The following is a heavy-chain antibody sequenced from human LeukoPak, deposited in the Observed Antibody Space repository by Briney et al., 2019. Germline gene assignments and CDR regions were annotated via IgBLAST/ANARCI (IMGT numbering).Heavy chain of an antibody. Sequence: ASVKVSCKASGYTFTGYCMHWVRQAPGQGLEWMGLINPNGGGTNYAQKFQGRVTMTRDTTISTAYMELSRLRSDDTAVYYCARYCSGGSCEAFDYWGQGTLVTVSS. CDR1: GYTFTGYC. J-gene: IGHJ4*02. V-gene: IGHV1-2*06. CDR3: ARYCSGGSCEAFDY. CDR2: INPNGGGT. D-gene: IGHD2-15*01.